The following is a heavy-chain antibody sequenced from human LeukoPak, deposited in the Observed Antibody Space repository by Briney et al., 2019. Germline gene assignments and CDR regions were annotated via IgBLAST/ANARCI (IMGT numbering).Heavy chain of an antibody. Sequence: GESLKISCKGSGYDFTTYWIAWVRQMPGKGLEWMGNINPVNSDTTYSPSFQGQVTISVDKSISTAYLQLSSLKASDTAMYYCARHYSSAWFGYWGQGSPVTVS. J-gene: IGHJ4*02. V-gene: IGHV5-51*01. CDR2: INPVNSDT. CDR3: ARHYSSAWFGY. CDR1: GYDFTTYW. D-gene: IGHD6-25*01.